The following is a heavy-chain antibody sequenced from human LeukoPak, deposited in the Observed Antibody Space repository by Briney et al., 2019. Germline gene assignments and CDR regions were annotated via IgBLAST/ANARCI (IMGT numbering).Heavy chain of an antibody. Sequence: SETLSLTRTVSGASITSSNYYWLWLRQPPGKGLERIWSIYYTGITYYNLSLKSRVTISVDTSKNLFSLNMSSVTAADTAVYYCARLIYCSGGNCNLGYFDYWGQGTLVTVSS. J-gene: IGHJ4*02. CDR2: IYYTGIT. V-gene: IGHV4-39*07. CDR3: ARLIYCSGGNCNLGYFDY. D-gene: IGHD2-15*01. CDR1: GASITSSNYY.